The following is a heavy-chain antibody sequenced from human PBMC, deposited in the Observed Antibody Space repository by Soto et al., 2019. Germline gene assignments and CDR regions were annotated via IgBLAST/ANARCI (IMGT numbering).Heavy chain of an antibody. Sequence: SSETLSLTCTVSGGSISGFFWTWVRQPPGMPLEGLGHVAASGSTAYNPSLRSRLSLSLDVSKNRFSLELTSVTAAYTATYFSARGGSTHYYYGRDGWGQGTTVTVSS. V-gene: IGHV4-4*07. CDR2: VAASGST. J-gene: IGHJ6*02. CDR3: ARGGSTHYYYGRDG. CDR1: GGSISGFF.